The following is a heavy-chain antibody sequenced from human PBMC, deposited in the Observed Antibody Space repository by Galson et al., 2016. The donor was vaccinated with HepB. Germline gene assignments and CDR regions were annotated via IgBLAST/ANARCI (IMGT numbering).Heavy chain of an antibody. Sequence: QSGAEVKKPGESLKISCEGSGFTFSTSWIAWVRQRPGKGLEWMAIFRPDDSDTTYSPSFEGQVTVSADKSIRTAYLQWSSLKASDSGTYYCARQSSGYFDFWGQGTLVTVSS. CDR3: ARQSSGYFDF. V-gene: IGHV5-51*01. CDR2: FRPDDSDT. J-gene: IGHJ4*02. D-gene: IGHD3-3*01. CDR1: GFTFSTSW.